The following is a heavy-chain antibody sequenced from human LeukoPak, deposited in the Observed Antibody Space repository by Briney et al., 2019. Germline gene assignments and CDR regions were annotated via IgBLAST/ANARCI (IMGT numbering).Heavy chain of an antibody. Sequence: PGGSLRLSRAASGFTFSGYALSWVRRGPGKGREGVSAISGGGGSTDYADSAKGRFTISRDTSKNTLYLQMNTRRAEDTPVYYCARDLSGSYLIDYWGQGTLVTVSS. V-gene: IGHV3-23*01. CDR2: ISGGGGST. J-gene: IGHJ4*02. CDR3: ARDLSGSYLIDY. D-gene: IGHD1-26*01. CDR1: GFTFSGYA.